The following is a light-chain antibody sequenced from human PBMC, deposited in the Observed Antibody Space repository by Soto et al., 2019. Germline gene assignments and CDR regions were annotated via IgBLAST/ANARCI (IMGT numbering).Light chain of an antibody. V-gene: IGKV1-5*01. CDR3: QQYFTVPHT. CDR2: DAS. CDR1: QSIDRR. J-gene: IGKJ2*01. Sequence: IQMTPSPSTLSASVRDSVTITCRASQSIDRRLAWYQKKPGKAPNLVIYDASTLESGDPSRFSGSGSGTEFTLTISSLQPDDSATYYCQQYFTVPHTFVLGTALQIK.